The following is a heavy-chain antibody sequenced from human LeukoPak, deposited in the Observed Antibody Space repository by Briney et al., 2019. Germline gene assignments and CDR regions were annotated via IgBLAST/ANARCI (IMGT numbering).Heavy chain of an antibody. D-gene: IGHD6-13*01. CDR3: ARVSRTPYSSSWSGGAFDI. Sequence: SETLSLTCTVSGGSISSYYWSRIRQPAGKGLEWIGRIYTSGSTNYNPSLKSRVTMSVDTSKNQFSLKLSSVTAADTAVYYCARVSRTPYSSSWSGGAFDIWGQGTMVTVSS. J-gene: IGHJ3*02. CDR1: GGSISSYY. V-gene: IGHV4-4*07. CDR2: IYTSGST.